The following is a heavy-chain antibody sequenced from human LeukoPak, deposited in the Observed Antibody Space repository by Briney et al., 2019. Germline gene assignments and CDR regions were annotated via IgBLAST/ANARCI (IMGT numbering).Heavy chain of an antibody. CDR2: ISSSSSYI. CDR1: GFTFSSYS. D-gene: IGHD2-2*01. CDR3: ARDERAYCSGTSCPYFDY. J-gene: IGHJ4*02. Sequence: KAGGSLRLSCAASGFTFSSYSMNWVRQAPGKGLEWVSSISSSSSYIYYADSVKGRFTISRDNAKNSLYLQMNSLRAEDTAVYYCARDERAYCSGTSCPYFDYWGQGTLVTVSS. V-gene: IGHV3-21*01.